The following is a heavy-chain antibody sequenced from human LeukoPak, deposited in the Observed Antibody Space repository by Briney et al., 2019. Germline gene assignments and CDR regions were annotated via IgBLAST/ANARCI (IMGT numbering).Heavy chain of an antibody. V-gene: IGHV1-2*02. CDR2: INPNSGGT. J-gene: IGHJ5*02. CDR1: GYTFTGYY. D-gene: IGHD3-3*01. Sequence: ASVKVSCKASGYTFTGYYMHWVRQAPGQGLEWMGWINPNSGGTNYAQKFQGRVTMTRDTSISTAYMELSRLRSDDTAVYYCARFHPPYDFWSGVWFDPWGQGPLVTVSS. CDR3: ARFHPPYDFWSGVWFDP.